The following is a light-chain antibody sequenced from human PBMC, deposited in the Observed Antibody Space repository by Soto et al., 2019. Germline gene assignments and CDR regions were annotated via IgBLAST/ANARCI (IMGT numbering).Light chain of an antibody. Sequence: DIQMTQSPSSLSASVGDRVTITCRASQDISNYLAWYQQKPGKVPKLLIYAASTLRSGVPSRFSGSGSGTDFTLTISSLQPEDVATYYCQKYNSAPWTFGQGTKVEIK. CDR1: QDISNY. CDR2: AAS. J-gene: IGKJ1*01. CDR3: QKYNSAPWT. V-gene: IGKV1-27*01.